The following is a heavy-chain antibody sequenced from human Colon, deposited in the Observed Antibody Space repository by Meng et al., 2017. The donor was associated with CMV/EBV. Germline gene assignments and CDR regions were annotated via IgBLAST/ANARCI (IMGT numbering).Heavy chain of an antibody. CDR2: ISAYNGNT. CDR1: GFPFTSYS. CDR3: ARLNGGNSGDWFDP. D-gene: IGHD4-23*01. J-gene: IGHJ5*02. Sequence: ASGFPFTSYSSTWVRQAPGQGLEWLGWISAYNGNTNYAQIVQGRVTMTTDPSTTTAYLELRNLRSDDTAVYYCARLNGGNSGDWFDPWGQGTLVTVSS. V-gene: IGHV1-18*04.